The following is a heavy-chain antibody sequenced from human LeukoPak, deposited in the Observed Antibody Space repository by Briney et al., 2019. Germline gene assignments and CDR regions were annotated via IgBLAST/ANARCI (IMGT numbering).Heavy chain of an antibody. CDR2: IIPIFGTA. Sequence: SVTVSCKASGGTFSSYAISWVRQAPGQGLEWMGGIIPIFGTAIYAQKFQGRVTITTDESTSTAYMELSSLRTEDTAVYYCARVASSGYDEYYFDYWGQGTLVTVSS. D-gene: IGHD3-22*01. CDR1: GGTFSSYA. J-gene: IGHJ4*02. CDR3: ARVASSGYDEYYFDY. V-gene: IGHV1-69*05.